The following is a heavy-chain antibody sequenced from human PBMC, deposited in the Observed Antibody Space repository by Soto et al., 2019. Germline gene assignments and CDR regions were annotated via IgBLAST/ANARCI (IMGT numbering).Heavy chain of an antibody. CDR1: GFTFSSYA. CDR2: ISGSGGST. V-gene: IGHV3-23*01. D-gene: IGHD2-15*01. J-gene: IGHJ6*02. Sequence: GGSLRLSCSASGFTFSSYAMSWVRQAPGKGLEWVSAISGSGGSTYYADSVKGRFTISRDNSKNTLYLQMNSLRAEDTAVYYCAAVGFTVVKEYCGMDVWGQGTTVTVSS. CDR3: AAVGFTVVKEYCGMDV.